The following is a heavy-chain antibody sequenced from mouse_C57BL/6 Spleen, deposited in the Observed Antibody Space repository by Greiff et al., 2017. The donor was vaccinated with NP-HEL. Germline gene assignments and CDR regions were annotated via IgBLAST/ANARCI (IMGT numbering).Heavy chain of an antibody. D-gene: IGHD2-5*01. CDR1: GYSITSGYY. Sequence: VQLKESGPGLVKPSQSLSLTCSVTGYSITSGYYWNWIRQFPGNKLEWMGYISYDGSNNYNPSLKNRISITRDTSKNQFFLKLNSVTTEDTATYYCARGYSKGWAMDYWGQGTSVTVSS. CDR3: ARGYSKGWAMDY. J-gene: IGHJ4*01. V-gene: IGHV3-6*01. CDR2: ISYDGSN.